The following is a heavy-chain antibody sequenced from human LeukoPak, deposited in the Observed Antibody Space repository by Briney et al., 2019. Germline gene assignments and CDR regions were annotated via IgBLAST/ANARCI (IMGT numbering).Heavy chain of an antibody. CDR2: INPNSGGT. J-gene: IGHJ5*02. V-gene: IGHV1-2*02. D-gene: IGHD2-2*01. CDR3: ARVYCSSTSCPWGFDP. Sequence: ASVKVSCKASGYTFTGYYMHWMRQAPGQGLEWMGWINPNSGGTNYAQKFQGRVTMARDTSISTAYMELSRLRSDDTAVYYCARVYCSSTSCPWGFDPWGQGTLVTVSS. CDR1: GYTFTGYY.